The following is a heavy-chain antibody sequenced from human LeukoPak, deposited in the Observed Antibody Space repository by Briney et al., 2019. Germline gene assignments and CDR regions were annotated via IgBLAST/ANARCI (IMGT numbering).Heavy chain of an antibody. CDR2: ISDIGSI. Sequence: SETLSLTCAVYGGSFSGYHWSWIRQPPGKGLEWIAYISDIGSINYNPSLKSRVTISLDTSKNQFSLKLSSVTAADTAVYYCAGHHPRNTVGFWGQGTLVTVSS. CDR1: GGSFSGYH. V-gene: IGHV4-59*08. CDR3: AGHHPRNTVGF. J-gene: IGHJ4*02. D-gene: IGHD2/OR15-2a*01.